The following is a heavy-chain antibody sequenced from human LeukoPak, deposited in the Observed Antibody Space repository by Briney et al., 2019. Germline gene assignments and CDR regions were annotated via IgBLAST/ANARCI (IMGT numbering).Heavy chain of an antibody. D-gene: IGHD2-15*01. CDR3: ARGYCSGGSCYLDT. CDR2: INHSGST. J-gene: IGHJ6*02. V-gene: IGHV4-34*01. CDR1: GGSFSGYY. Sequence: SETLSLTCAVYGGSFSGYYWSWIRQPPGKGLEWIGEINHSGSTNYNPSLKSRVTISVDTSKNQFSLKLSSVTAADTAVYYCARGYCSGGSCYLDTWGQGTTDTVSS.